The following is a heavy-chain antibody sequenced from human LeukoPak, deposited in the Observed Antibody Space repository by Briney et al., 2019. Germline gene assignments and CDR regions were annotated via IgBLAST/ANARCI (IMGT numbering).Heavy chain of an antibody. D-gene: IGHD4-17*01. CDR1: GGSISSYY. J-gene: IGHJ3*02. Sequence: ETSETLSLTCTVSGGSISSYYWSWIRQPPGKGLEWIGYIYYSGSTNYNPSLKSRVTISVDTSKNQLSLKLSSVTAADTAVYYCARGTTATTRAFDIWGQGTMVTVSS. CDR3: ARGTTATTRAFDI. CDR2: IYYSGST. V-gene: IGHV4-59*01.